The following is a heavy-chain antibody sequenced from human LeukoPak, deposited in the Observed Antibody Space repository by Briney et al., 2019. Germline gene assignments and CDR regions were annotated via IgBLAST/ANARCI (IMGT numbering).Heavy chain of an antibody. CDR3: ARVSVDSSGYYEEDWFDP. CDR2: IYHSGST. J-gene: IGHJ5*02. D-gene: IGHD3-22*01. CDR1: GYSISSGYY. Sequence: PSETLSLTCTVSGYSISSGYYWGRIRQPPGKGLEWIGSIYHSGSTYYNPSFKSRVTISVDTSKNQFSLKLSSVTAADTAVYYCARVSVDSSGYYEEDWFDPCGQGTLVTVSS. V-gene: IGHV4-38-2*02.